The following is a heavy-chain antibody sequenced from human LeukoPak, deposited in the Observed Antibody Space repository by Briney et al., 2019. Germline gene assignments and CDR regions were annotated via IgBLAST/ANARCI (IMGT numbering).Heavy chain of an antibody. V-gene: IGHV1-69*13. CDR3: AGGYYDSSGYYYPFDY. D-gene: IGHD3-22*01. J-gene: IGHJ4*02. Sequence: ASVKVSCKASGGTFSSYAISWVRQAPGQGLEWMGGIIPIFGTANYAQKFQGRVTITADESTSTAYMELSSLRSEDTAVYYCAGGYYDSSGYYYPFDYWGQGTLVTVSS. CDR1: GGTFSSYA. CDR2: IIPIFGTA.